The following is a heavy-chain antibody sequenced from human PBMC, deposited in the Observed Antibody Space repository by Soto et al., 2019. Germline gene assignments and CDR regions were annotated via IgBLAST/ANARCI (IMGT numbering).Heavy chain of an antibody. CDR3: VRGGKTAGGFDV. V-gene: IGHV3-33*01. D-gene: IGHD2-15*01. Sequence: QVQLVESGGGAVQPGRSLRLSCAASGFTLSDYGMHWVRQAPDKGLEWVAVIWSDGNRKYYADSVKGLFTISRDNPDNTLFLEMNSLTADDTAVYYCVRGGKTAGGFDVWGQGTMVTVSS. J-gene: IGHJ3*01. CDR2: IWSDGNRK. CDR1: GFTLSDYG.